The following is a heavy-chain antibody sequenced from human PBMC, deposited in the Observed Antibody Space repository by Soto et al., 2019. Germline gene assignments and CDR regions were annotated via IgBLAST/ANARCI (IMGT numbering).Heavy chain of an antibody. J-gene: IGHJ4*02. CDR3: ARAGGLGAVAADY. CDR2: IYHSGST. Sequence: CAVSGGSISSGGYSWSWIRQPPGKGLEWIGYIYHSGSTYYNPSLKSRVTISVDRSKNQFSLKLSSVTAADTAVYYCARAGGLGAVAADYWGQGTLVTVSS. CDR1: GGSISSGGYS. D-gene: IGHD6-19*01. V-gene: IGHV4-30-2*01.